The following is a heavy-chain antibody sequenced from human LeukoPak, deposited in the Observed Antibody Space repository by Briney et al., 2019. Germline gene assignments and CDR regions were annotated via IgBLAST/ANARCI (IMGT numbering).Heavy chain of an antibody. Sequence: SETLSLTCTVSGGSISSSSYYWGWIRQPPGKGLEWIGSIYYSGSTYYNPSLKSRVTISVDTSKNQFSLKLSSVTAADTAVYYCASTRYFDWLLRFDYWGQGTLVTVSS. CDR1: GGSISSSSYY. D-gene: IGHD3-9*01. CDR3: ASTRYFDWLLRFDY. CDR2: IYYSGST. V-gene: IGHV4-39*01. J-gene: IGHJ4*02.